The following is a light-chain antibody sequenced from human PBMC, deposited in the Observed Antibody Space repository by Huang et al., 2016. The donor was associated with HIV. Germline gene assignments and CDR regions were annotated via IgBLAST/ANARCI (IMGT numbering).Light chain of an antibody. CDR2: WAS. J-gene: IGKJ1*01. Sequence: DIVLTQSPDSLAVSMGERATINCRSSQRVYYSSNSTDYLAWFQPKPGQAPRLLIYWASAREAGVPDRFTGSGSGTDFTLTISTLEAEDAAVYYCQQYYSIPQTFGQGTKVEI. CDR3: QQYYSIPQT. V-gene: IGKV4-1*01. CDR1: QRVYYSSNSTDY.